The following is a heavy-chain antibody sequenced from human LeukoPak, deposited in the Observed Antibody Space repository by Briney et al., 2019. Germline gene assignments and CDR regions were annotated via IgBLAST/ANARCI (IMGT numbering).Heavy chain of an antibody. CDR1: GGSISSYY. J-gene: IGHJ1*01. V-gene: IGHV4-39*07. D-gene: IGHD1-7*01. CDR2: IYYSGST. CDR3: ASDTGTTEH. Sequence: SETLSLTCTVSGGSISSYYWSWIRQPPGKGLEWIGSIYYSGSTYYNPSLKSRVTISVDTSKNQFSLKLSSVTAADTAVYYCASDTGTTEHWGQGTLVTVSS.